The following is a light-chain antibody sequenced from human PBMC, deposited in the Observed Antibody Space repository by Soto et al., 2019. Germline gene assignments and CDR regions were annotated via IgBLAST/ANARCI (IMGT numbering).Light chain of an antibody. J-gene: IGLJ1*01. Sequence: QSALTQPRSVSGSPGQSVTISCTGTISDIGGFNYVSWYQQHPGKVPKLMIYDVTKRLSGVPDRFSASKSGNTASLTISGLQAEDEADCCSYAGSYTFVFGTGTKVTVL. CDR1: ISDIGGFNY. CDR2: DVT. V-gene: IGLV2-11*01. CDR3: CSYAGSYTFV.